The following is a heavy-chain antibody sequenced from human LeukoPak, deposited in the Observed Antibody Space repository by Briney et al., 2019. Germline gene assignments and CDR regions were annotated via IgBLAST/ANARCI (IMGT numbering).Heavy chain of an antibody. CDR2: MHYSGST. CDR3: ARDLGYSGFDWAP. V-gene: IGHV4-39*07. CDR1: GGSISSSSYY. Sequence: SETLSLTCTVSGGSISSSSYYWGWVRQPPGKGLEWIGSMHYSGSTYYNPSLKSRVTISVDTSKNQFSLNLNSVTAADAAVYYCARDLGYSGFDWAPWGQGTLVTVSS. D-gene: IGHD5-12*01. J-gene: IGHJ5*02.